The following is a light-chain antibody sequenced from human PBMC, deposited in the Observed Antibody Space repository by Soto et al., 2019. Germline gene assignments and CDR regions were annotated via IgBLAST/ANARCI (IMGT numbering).Light chain of an antibody. J-gene: IGKJ5*01. V-gene: IGKV1-9*01. CDR1: QGISSY. CDR3: QQLKSYPIT. Sequence: IQLTQSPSSLSASVGDRVTITCRASQGISSYLAWYQQKPGKAPKLLIYAASSLQSGVPSRFSGSGSGTDFTRTISSLQPEDFATYYCQQLKSYPITFGEGTRLEIK. CDR2: AAS.